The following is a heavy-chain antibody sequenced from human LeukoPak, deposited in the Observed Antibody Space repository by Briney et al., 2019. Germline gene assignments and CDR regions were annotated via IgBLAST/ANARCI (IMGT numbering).Heavy chain of an antibody. J-gene: IGHJ6*02. CDR2: IIPILGIA. CDR3: AGTDYDILTGYSFQMTTGYYYGMDV. CDR1: GGTFSSYA. V-gene: IGHV1-69*10. Sequence: ASVKVSCKASGGTFSSYAISWVRQAPGQGLEWMGRIIPILGIANYAQKFQGRVTITADKSTSTAYMELSSLRSEDTAVYYCAGTDYDILTGYSFQMTTGYYYGMDVWGQGTTVTVSS. D-gene: IGHD3-9*01.